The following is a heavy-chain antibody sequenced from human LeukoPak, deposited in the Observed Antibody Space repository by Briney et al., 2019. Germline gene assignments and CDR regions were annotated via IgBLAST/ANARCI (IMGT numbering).Heavy chain of an antibody. D-gene: IGHD2-2*03. CDR1: GGSIRNYY. CDR3: ARGPYGYCSTTSCSDDAFDL. J-gene: IGHJ3*01. CDR2: IYYSGST. V-gene: IGHV4-59*12. Sequence: SETLSLTCTVSGGSIRNYYWSWIRQPPGKGLEWIGYIYYSGSTNYNPSLKSRVTISVDTSKNQFSLKLSSVTAADTAVYYCARGPYGYCSTTSCSDDAFDLWGPGTMVTVSS.